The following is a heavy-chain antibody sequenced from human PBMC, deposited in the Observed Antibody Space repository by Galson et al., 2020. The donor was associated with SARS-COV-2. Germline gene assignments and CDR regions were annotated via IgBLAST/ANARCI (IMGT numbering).Heavy chain of an antibody. V-gene: IGHV4-4*02. CDR1: GGSTTSNNW. CDR3: ARGGGYFFAF. CDR2: VFHTGLT. J-gene: IGHJ4*01. Sequence: SETLSLTCAVSGGSTTSNNWWNWVRQPPGKGLERIAEVFHTGLTNYNPSFRGRVTISLDKSANEVSLRLSYLTAADTAVYYCARGGGYFFAFWGHGTPVTVSS.